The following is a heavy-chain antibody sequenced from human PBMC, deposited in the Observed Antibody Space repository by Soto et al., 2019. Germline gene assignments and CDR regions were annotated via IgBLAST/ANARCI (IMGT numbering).Heavy chain of an antibody. CDR1: GFSLSNARMS. D-gene: IGHD5-12*01. Sequence: QVTLKESGPVLAKPTETLTLTCTVSGFSLSNARMSVSWIRQPPGKALEWLAHIFSNDAKSYSASLKSRLTTSKDTSKSQVVLTMTNMDPVDTATYYCARIRRWGWLGPNDYWGQGTLVTVSS. J-gene: IGHJ4*02. CDR3: ARIRRWGWLGPNDY. CDR2: IFSNDAK. V-gene: IGHV2-26*01.